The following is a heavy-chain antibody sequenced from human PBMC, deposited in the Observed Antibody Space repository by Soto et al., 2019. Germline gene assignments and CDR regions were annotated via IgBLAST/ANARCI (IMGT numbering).Heavy chain of an antibody. V-gene: IGHV3-48*03. CDR1: GFNFRNYE. Sequence: PGGSLRLSCAASGFNFRNYEMNWVRQAPGKGLEWVAYISSTGVTTYYAESVEGRFTISRDNAKSSLFLHLSSLRVEDTAVYYCAKATTNGGWFNPFDSWGQGALVTVSS. CDR2: ISSTGVTT. D-gene: IGHD6-19*01. J-gene: IGHJ4*02. CDR3: AKATTNGGWFNPFDS.